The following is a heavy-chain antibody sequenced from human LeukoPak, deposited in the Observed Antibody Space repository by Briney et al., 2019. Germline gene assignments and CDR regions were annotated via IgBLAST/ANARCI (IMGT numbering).Heavy chain of an antibody. CDR2: IIPIFGTA. CDR1: GGTFSSYA. Sequence: ASVKVSCKASGGTFSSYAISWVRQAPGQGLEWMGGIIPIFGTANYAQKFQGRVTITADESTSTAYMELSSLRSEDTAVYYCARDTAAERIVVVISYWGQGTLVTVSS. D-gene: IGHD3-22*01. CDR3: ARDTAAERIVVVISY. V-gene: IGHV1-69*13. J-gene: IGHJ4*02.